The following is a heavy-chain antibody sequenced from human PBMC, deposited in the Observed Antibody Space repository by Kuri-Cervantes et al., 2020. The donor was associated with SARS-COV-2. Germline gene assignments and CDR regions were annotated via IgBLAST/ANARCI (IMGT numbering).Heavy chain of an antibody. Sequence: SETLSLTCAVYGGSFSGYYWGWIRQPPGKGLEWIGSIYYSGSTYYNPSLKSRVTISVDTSTNQFSLKLSSVTAADTAVYYCASRNDMITFGGVIVMGFDYWGQGTLVTVSS. CDR3: ASRNDMITFGGVIVMGFDY. D-gene: IGHD3-16*02. V-gene: IGHV4-39*01. J-gene: IGHJ4*02. CDR1: GGSFSGYY. CDR2: IYYSGST.